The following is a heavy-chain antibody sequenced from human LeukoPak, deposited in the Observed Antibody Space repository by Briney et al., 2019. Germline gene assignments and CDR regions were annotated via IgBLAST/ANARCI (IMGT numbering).Heavy chain of an antibody. CDR3: TRDSGDKGEVKFDP. CDR1: GGSISSYY. Sequence: TSETLSLTCSVSGGSISSYYWSWIRQPAGKGLEWIGRIYSSGTITYNPSLQSRVTMSVDTSKNEFSLKMSSVTASDTAVYYCTRDSGDKGEVKFDPWGQGTLVAVSS. J-gene: IGHJ5*02. V-gene: IGHV4-4*07. D-gene: IGHD3-16*01. CDR2: IYSSGTI.